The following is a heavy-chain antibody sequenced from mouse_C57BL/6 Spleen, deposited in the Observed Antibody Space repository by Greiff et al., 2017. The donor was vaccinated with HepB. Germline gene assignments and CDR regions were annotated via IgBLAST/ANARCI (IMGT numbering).Heavy chain of an antibody. CDR3: ARGEDYAMDY. CDR1: GYTFTSYW. V-gene: IGHV1-69*01. Sequence: QVQLQQPGAELVMPGASVKLSCKASGYTFTSYWMHWVKQRPGQGLEWIGEIDPSDSYTNYNQKFKGKSTLTVDKSSSTAYMELRSLTSEDSAVYFCARGEDYAMDYWGQGTSVTVSS. J-gene: IGHJ4*01. CDR2: IDPSDSYT.